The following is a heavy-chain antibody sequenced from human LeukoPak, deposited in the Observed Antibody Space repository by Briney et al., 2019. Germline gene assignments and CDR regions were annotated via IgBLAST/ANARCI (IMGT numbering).Heavy chain of an antibody. CDR2: ISSSSTI. D-gene: IGHD4-17*01. Sequence: GGSLRLSCAASGFTFSSYSMDWVRQAPGKGLEWVSYISSSSTIYYANSVKGRFTMSRDNAKNSLYLQMNSLRDEDTAVYYCARDQYGAYAIDYWGQGTLVTVSS. V-gene: IGHV3-48*02. J-gene: IGHJ4*02. CDR3: ARDQYGAYAIDY. CDR1: GFTFSSYS.